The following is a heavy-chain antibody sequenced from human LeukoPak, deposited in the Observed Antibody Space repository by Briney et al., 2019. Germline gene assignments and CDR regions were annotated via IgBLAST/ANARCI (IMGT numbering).Heavy chain of an antibody. CDR2: IIPIFGTA. Sequence: SVKVSCKASGGTFSSYAISWVRQAPGQGLEWMGGIIPIFGTANYAQKFQGRVTITADESTSTAYMELSSLRSEDTAVYYCARDLEYYGSGSYYNGYYFDYWGQGTLVTVSS. J-gene: IGHJ4*02. CDR1: GGTFSSYA. CDR3: ARDLEYYGSGSYYNGYYFDY. D-gene: IGHD3-10*01. V-gene: IGHV1-69*13.